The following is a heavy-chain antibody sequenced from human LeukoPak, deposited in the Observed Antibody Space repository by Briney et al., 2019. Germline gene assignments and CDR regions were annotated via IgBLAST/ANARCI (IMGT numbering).Heavy chain of an antibody. CDR1: GFTFDDYA. CDR2: NSGDGGST. D-gene: IGHD1-26*01. J-gene: IGHJ6*02. Sequence: GGSLRLSCAASGFTFDDYAMHWVRQAPGKGREWVSLNSGDGGSTYYADSVKRRFPISRDNSKNSLYLQMNSLRTEDTALYYCAKAWGYYYYGMDVWGQGTTVTVSS. CDR3: AKAWGYYYYGMDV. V-gene: IGHV3-43*02.